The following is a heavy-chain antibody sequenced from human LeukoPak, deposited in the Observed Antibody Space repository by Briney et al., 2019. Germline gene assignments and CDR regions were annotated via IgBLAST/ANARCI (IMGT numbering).Heavy chain of an antibody. CDR1: GFSFSNYD. V-gene: IGHV3-33*01. CDR3: ARGDPTVTTKQSLDY. J-gene: IGHJ4*02. CDR2: IWYDGSNK. Sequence: PGRSLRLSCAASGFSFSNYDMHWVRQAPGKGLEWVAVIWYDGSNKYYADSVKGRFTISRDNSKNTLYLQMNSLRVEDTAVYYCARGDPTVTTKQSLDYWGQGTLVTVSS. D-gene: IGHD4-17*01.